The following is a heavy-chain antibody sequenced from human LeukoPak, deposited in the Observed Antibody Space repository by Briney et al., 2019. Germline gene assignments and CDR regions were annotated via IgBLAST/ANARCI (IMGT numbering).Heavy chain of an antibody. J-gene: IGHJ5*02. CDR3: ARAFRVGATTGVWFDP. V-gene: IGHV4-61*05. D-gene: IGHD1-26*01. Sequence: SETLSLTCTVSGGSISSCGYYWGWIRQPPGRGLEWIGYIYTSGSTNYNPSLKSRVTISVDTSKNQFSLKLSSVTAADTAVYYCARAFRVGATTGVWFDPWGQGTLVTVSS. CDR2: IYTSGST. CDR1: GGSISSCGYY.